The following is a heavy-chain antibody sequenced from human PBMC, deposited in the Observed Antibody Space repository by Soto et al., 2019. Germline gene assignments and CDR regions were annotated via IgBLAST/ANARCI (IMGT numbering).Heavy chain of an antibody. V-gene: IGHV4-34*01. CDR3: ASAPWGDFWSGYYGSYYCGMDV. CDR2: INHSGST. CDR1: GGSFSGYY. D-gene: IGHD3-3*01. Sequence: SETLSLTCAVYGGSFSGYYWSWIRQPPGKGLEWIGEINHSGSTNYNPSLKSRVTISVDTSKNQFSLKLSSVTAADTAVYYCASAPWGDFWSGYYGSYYCGMDVWGQGTTVTVSS. J-gene: IGHJ6*02.